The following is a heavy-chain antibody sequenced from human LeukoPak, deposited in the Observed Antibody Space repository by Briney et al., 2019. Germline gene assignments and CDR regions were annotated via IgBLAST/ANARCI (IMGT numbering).Heavy chain of an antibody. J-gene: IGHJ4*02. CDR3: ARGLGSGWSDY. D-gene: IGHD6-19*01. CDR2: INHSGST. CDR1: GGSLSGYY. V-gene: IGHV4-34*01. Sequence: SETLSLTCAVYGGSLSGYYWSWIRQPQGKGLEWIGEINHSGSTNYNPSLKSRVTISVDTSKNQFSLKLSSVTAADTAVYYCARGLGSGWSDYWGQGTLVTVSS.